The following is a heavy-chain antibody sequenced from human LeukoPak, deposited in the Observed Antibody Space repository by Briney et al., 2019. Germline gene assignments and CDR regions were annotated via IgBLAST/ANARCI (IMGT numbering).Heavy chain of an antibody. CDR3: ARDPPGYCSGGSCYSYGMDV. CDR2: INPNSGGT. V-gene: IGHV1-2*02. D-gene: IGHD2-15*01. J-gene: IGHJ6*02. Sequence: GASVKVSCKASGYTFTGYYMHWVRQAPGQGLEWMGWINPNSGGTNYAQKFQGRVTMTRDTSISTDYMELSRLRSDDTAGYYCARDPPGYCSGGSCYSYGMDVWGQGTTVTVSS. CDR1: GYTFTGYY.